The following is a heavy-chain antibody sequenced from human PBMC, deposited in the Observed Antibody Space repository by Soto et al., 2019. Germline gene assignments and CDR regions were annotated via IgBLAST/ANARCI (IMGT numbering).Heavy chain of an antibody. CDR2: IYSGGST. CDR3: ARATRYCSGGSCHV. J-gene: IGHJ6*02. V-gene: IGHV3-53*01. D-gene: IGHD2-15*01. Sequence: PGGSLRLSCAASGFTVSSNYMSWVRQAPGKGLEWVSVIYSGGSTYYADSVKGRFTISRDNSKNTLYLQMNSLRAEDTAVYYCARATRYCSGGSCHVWGQGTTVTVSS. CDR1: GFTVSSNY.